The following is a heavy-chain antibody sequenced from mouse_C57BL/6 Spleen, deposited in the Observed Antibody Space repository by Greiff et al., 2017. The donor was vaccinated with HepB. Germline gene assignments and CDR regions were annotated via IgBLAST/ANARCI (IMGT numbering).Heavy chain of an antibody. CDR2: ISSGSSTI. V-gene: IGHV5-17*01. Sequence: EVKLMESGGGLVKPGGSLKLSCAASGFTFSDYGMHWVRQAPEKGLEWVAYISSGSSTIYYADTVKGRFTISRDNAKNTLFLQMTSLRSEDTAMYYCARNDGYSFDYWGQGTTLTVSS. CDR1: GFTFSDYG. CDR3: ARNDGYSFDY. J-gene: IGHJ2*01. D-gene: IGHD2-3*01.